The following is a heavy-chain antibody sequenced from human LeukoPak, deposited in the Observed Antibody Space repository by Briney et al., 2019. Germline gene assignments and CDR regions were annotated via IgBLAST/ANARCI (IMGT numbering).Heavy chain of an antibody. CDR2: I. CDR3: ARGEEKATITALDS. D-gene: IGHD5-24*01. CDR1: GFTFSNYD. V-gene: IGHV3-69-1*02. Sequence: GGSLRPSCAASGFTFSNYDMHWVRQAPGKGLEWVSAIKGRFTISRDNAENSLYLQMNSLRAVDTAVYFCARGEEKATITALDSWGQGTLVTVSS. J-gene: IGHJ4*02.